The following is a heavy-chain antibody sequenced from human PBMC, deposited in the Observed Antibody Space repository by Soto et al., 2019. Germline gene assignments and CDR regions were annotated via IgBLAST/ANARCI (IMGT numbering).Heavy chain of an antibody. V-gene: IGHV4-59*01. Sequence: SETLSLTCTVSGGSISSYYWSWIRQPPGKGLEWIGYIYYSGSTNYNPSLKSRVTISVDTYKNQFSLKLSSVTAADTAVYYCARAVVAATQWFDPWGQGTLVTVSS. D-gene: IGHD2-15*01. CDR2: IYYSGST. CDR3: ARAVVAATQWFDP. CDR1: GGSISSYY. J-gene: IGHJ5*02.